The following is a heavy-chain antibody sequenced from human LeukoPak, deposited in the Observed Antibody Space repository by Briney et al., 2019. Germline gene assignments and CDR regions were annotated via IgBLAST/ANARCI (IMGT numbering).Heavy chain of an antibody. CDR3: ARVDSGSACAS. J-gene: IGHJ1*01. CDR2: ISRNGRNT. D-gene: IGHD6-19*01. CDR1: GFTLSSYS. Sequence: GGSLRLSCAASGFTLSSYSMHWVRQAPGKGLEFVSAISRNGRNTYYANSVKGRFTISRDVSKNTLYLQMGSLRPEDMAVYYCARVDSGSACASWGQGILVTVSS. V-gene: IGHV3-64*01.